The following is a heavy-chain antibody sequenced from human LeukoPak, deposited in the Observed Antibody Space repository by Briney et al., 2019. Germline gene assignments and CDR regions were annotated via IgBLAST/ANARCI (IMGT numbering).Heavy chain of an antibody. V-gene: IGHV4-30-2*01. Sequence: SQTLSLTCTVSGGSISSGGYYWSWIRQPPGKGLEWIGYIYHSGSTYYNPSLKSRVTISVDRSKNQFSLKLSSVTAADTAVYYCARAGADDFWSGYPPSLSYYFDYWGQGTLVTVSS. CDR1: GGSISSGGYY. D-gene: IGHD3-3*01. CDR3: ARAGADDFWSGYPPSLSYYFDY. CDR2: IYHSGST. J-gene: IGHJ4*02.